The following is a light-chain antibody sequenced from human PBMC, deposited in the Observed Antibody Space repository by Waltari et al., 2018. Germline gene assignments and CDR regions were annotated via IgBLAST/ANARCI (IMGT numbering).Light chain of an antibody. CDR1: QDIKQS. Sequence: DIHMTQSPSSLSAPVGDRVTITCQASQDIKQSLNWFHQKPGKAPEVLIFDASNSQTGAPSRFSGSGSGTDFTFTISSLQLEDMGTYYRQQYHSVPLTFGGGTKVEIK. J-gene: IGKJ4*01. V-gene: IGKV1-33*01. CDR3: QQYHSVPLT. CDR2: DAS.